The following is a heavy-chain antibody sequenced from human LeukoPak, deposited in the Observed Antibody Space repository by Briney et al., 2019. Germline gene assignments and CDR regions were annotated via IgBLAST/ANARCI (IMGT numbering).Heavy chain of an antibody. CDR1: GFTFDDYA. D-gene: IGHD4-23*01. CDR3: ARVYGDYGGNSRFFDY. V-gene: IGHV3-9*01. CDR2: ISWNSGSI. J-gene: IGHJ4*02. Sequence: GRSLRLSCAASGFTFDDYAMHWVRQAPGKGLEWVSGISWNSGSIGYADSVKGRFTISRDNAKNSLYLQMNSLRAEDTAVYYCARVYGDYGGNSRFFDYWGQGTLVTVSS.